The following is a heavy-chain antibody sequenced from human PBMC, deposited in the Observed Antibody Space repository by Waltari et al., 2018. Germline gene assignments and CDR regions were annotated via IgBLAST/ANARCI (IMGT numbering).Heavy chain of an antibody. J-gene: IGHJ2*01. V-gene: IGHV3-20*01. D-gene: IGHD4-17*01. CDR2: VKWKGVTT. CDR1: GFIFGDYG. Sequence: EVQLVETGGGVVRPGGSLRLSCAASGFIFGDYGMSWVRQAPGKGVELVSCVKWKGVTTAYADSVKDRFTISRDNDKNSLYLQMDSLRVEDTAFYHCVRNEGGDYRYWYFGLWGRGALVTVSS. CDR3: VRNEGGDYRYWYFGL.